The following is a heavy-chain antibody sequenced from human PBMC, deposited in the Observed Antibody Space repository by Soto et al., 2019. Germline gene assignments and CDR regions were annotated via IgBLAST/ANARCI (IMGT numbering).Heavy chain of an antibody. CDR2: INHSGST. CDR3: ARHHVRGRTIAGAAEF. Sequence: SETLSLTCAVYGGSFSGDYWSWVRQPPVKGLEWIGEINHSGSTNYNPSLKSRVTISVDTSKNQFFLNLSSVTAEDTAMYYCARHHVRGRTIAGAAEFWGQGTLVTVSS. CDR1: GGSFSGDY. J-gene: IGHJ4*02. V-gene: IGHV4-34*01. D-gene: IGHD6-19*01.